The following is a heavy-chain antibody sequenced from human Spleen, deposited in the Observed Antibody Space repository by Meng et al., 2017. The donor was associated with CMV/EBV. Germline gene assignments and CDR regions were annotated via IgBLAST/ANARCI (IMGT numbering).Heavy chain of an antibody. Sequence: ASVKVSCKASGYTFIDNYLHWVRQAPGQGLEWMGWINPNSGDTNYAQKFQGRVTMTRDMSTSTAYMELSSLRSEDTAVYYCAAQPGDAFDIWGQGTMVTVSS. V-gene: IGHV1-2*02. CDR2: INPNSGDT. D-gene: IGHD1-14*01. CDR3: AAQPGDAFDI. CDR1: GYTFIDNY. J-gene: IGHJ3*02.